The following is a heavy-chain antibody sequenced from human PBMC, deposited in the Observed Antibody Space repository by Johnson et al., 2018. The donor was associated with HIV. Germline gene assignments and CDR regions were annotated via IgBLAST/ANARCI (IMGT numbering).Heavy chain of an antibody. CDR3: ARCPWAGVGATTDAFDI. D-gene: IGHD1-26*01. CDR1: GFIISNSD. Sequence: VQLVESGGGLVQPGGSLRLSCAASGFIISNSDMYWVRQVTGKGLEWVSVIYSGGSTYYADSVKGRFTISRDNSKNTLYLQMNRLRAEDTAVYYCARCPWAGVGATTDAFDIWGQGTMVTVSS. J-gene: IGHJ3*02. V-gene: IGHV3-66*02. CDR2: IYSGGST.